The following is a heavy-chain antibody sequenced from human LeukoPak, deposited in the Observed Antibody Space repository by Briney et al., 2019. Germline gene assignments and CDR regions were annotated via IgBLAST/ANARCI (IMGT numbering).Heavy chain of an antibody. V-gene: IGHV4-31*03. CDR2: IYYSGST. J-gene: IGHJ4*02. D-gene: IGHD1-7*01. CDR3: ASGRELTATLPF. CDR1: GGSISSGDYY. Sequence: PSQTLSLTCTVSGGSISSGDYYWSWIRQHPGKGLEWIGYIYYSGSTYYNASLKSRVTISVDTSKNQFSLDLNSVTAADTAVYYCASGRELTATLPFWGQGTLVTVSP.